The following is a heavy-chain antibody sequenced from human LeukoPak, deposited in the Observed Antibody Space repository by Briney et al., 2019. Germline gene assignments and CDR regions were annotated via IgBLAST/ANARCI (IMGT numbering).Heavy chain of an antibody. Sequence: GGSLRLSCAASGFTFSSYAMSWVRQAPGKGLEWVSAISGSGGSTYYADSVKGRFTISRDNSKNTLYLQMNSLRAEDTAVYYCAKVYAAAGALYYFDYWGQGTLVTVSS. V-gene: IGHV3-23*01. CDR3: AKVYAAAGALYYFDY. CDR1: GFTFSSYA. CDR2: ISGSGGST. J-gene: IGHJ4*02. D-gene: IGHD6-13*01.